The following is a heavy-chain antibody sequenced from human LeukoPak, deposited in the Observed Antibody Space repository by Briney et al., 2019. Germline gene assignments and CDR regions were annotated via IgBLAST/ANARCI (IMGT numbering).Heavy chain of an antibody. CDR3: ARANMVRGVIPFDY. Sequence: SETLSLTCAVYGGSFSGYYWSWIRQPPGKGLEWIGEINHSGSTNYNPSLKSRVTISVDTSKNQFSLKLSSVTAADTAVYYCARANMVRGVIPFDYWGQGTLVTVSS. D-gene: IGHD3-10*01. CDR1: GGSFSGYY. CDR2: INHSGST. V-gene: IGHV4-34*01. J-gene: IGHJ4*02.